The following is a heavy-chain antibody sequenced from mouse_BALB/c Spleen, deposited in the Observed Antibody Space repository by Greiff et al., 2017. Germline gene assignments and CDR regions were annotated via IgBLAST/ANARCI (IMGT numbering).Heavy chain of an antibody. CDR1: GYTFTDYE. D-gene: IGHD3-1*01. CDR3: TRGAFYAMDY. J-gene: IGHJ4*01. V-gene: IGHV1-15*01. CDR2: IDPETGGT. Sequence: QVHVKQSGAELVRPGASVTLSCKASGYTFTDYEMHWVKQTPVHGLEWIGAIDPETGGTAYNQKFKGKATLTADKSSSTAYMELRSLTSEDSAVYYCTRGAFYAMDYWGQGTSVTVSS.